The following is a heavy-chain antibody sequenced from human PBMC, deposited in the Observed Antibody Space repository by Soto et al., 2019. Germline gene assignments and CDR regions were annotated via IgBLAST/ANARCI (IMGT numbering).Heavy chain of an antibody. Sequence: SETLSLTCIVSGDSITNFHWSWIRQPPGKGLEWIGYVYFSGSTKYNPSLKSRVIMSIDTSKNEFSLKLTAVTAADSAAYFCAAYDSEGYFDYWGQGALVTVSS. D-gene: IGHD3-9*01. CDR2: VYFSGST. CDR1: GDSITNFH. J-gene: IGHJ4*02. V-gene: IGHV4-59*03. CDR3: AAYDSEGYFDY.